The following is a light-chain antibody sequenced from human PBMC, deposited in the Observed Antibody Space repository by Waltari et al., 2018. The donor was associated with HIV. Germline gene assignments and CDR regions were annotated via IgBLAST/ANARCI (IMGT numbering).Light chain of an antibody. J-gene: IGLJ3*02. CDR3: LLYYGGAQLV. V-gene: IGLV7-43*01. CDR1: TGTVTSGHY. CDR2: CTS. Sequence: QTVVTQEPSLTVSPGGTVTLTCASSTGTVTSGHYPNWFQQKPGQAPRALIYCTSNKHSGTPALFSGSLLGGKAALTLSGVQPEDEAEYYCLLYYGGAQLVFGGGTRLTVL.